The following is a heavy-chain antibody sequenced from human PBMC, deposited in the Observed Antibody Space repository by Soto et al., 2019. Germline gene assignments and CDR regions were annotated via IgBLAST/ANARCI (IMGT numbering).Heavy chain of an antibody. J-gene: IGHJ4*02. CDR1: GYTFTSYG. CDR2: IIPIFGKA. D-gene: IGHD2-15*01. V-gene: IGHV1-69*13. CDR3: ARGGYCTGGSCYSYHWDH. Sequence: SVKVSCKASGYTFTSYGISWVRQAPGQGLEWMGWIIPIFGKANYAQKFQGRVTITADESTSTAYMELSSLRAGDTAVYYCARGGYCTGGSCYSYHWDHWGQGTLVTVSS.